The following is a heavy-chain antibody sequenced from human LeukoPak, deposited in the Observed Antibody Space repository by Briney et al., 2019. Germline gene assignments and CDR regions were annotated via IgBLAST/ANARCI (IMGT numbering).Heavy chain of an antibody. CDR1: GVSISSSEW. J-gene: IGHJ5*02. D-gene: IGHD3-9*01. V-gene: IGHV4-4*02. CDR3: ARGRYSAGDNWFDP. CDR2: IHRAGRT. Sequence: PSGTLSLTCAVSGVSISSSEWWIWVRQPPGQGLEWIGEIHRAGRTRYNPSLKSRVTMLIDTSKNQFSLKLSSVTAADTAVYYCARGRYSAGDNWFDPWGQGTLVTVSS.